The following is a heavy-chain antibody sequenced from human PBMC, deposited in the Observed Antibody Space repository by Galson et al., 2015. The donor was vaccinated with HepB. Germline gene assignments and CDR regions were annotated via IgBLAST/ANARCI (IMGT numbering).Heavy chain of an antibody. V-gene: IGHV3-23*01. CDR2: ISADGGST. D-gene: IGHD1-14*01. CDR1: GFTFTTHA. CDR3: AKIDRTPSDN. J-gene: IGHJ4*02. Sequence: SLRLSCAASGFTFTTHAMSWARRAPGKGLEWVSAISADGGSTYYADSVKGRFTISRDNSKNTLYLKINSLRAEDSAPYYCAKIDRTPSDNWGQGTLVTVSS.